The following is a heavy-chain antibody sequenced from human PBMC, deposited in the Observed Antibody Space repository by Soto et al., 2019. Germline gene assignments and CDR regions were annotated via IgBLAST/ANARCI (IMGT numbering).Heavy chain of an antibody. D-gene: IGHD6-19*01. CDR2: IWYDGSNK. J-gene: IGHJ5*02. V-gene: IGHV3-33*01. CDR1: GFTFSSYG. Sequence: QVQLVESGGGVVQPGRSLRLSCAASGFTFSSYGMHWVRQAPGKGLEWVAVIWYDGSNKYYADSVKGRFTISRDNSKNTLYLQMNSLRAEDTAVYYCARDRGSGWYEPWFDPWGQGTLVTVSS. CDR3: ARDRGSGWYEPWFDP.